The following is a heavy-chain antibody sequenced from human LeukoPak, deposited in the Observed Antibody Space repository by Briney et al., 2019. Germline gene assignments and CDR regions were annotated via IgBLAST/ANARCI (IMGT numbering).Heavy chain of an antibody. Sequence: GGSLRLSCAASGFTFSSYAMHWVRQAPGKGLEWVAVISYDGSNKYYADSVKGRFTISRDNSKNTLYLQMNSLRAEDTAVYYCAIHYYYDSSGYYLIDYWGQGTLVTVSS. D-gene: IGHD3-22*01. CDR2: ISYDGSNK. J-gene: IGHJ4*02. V-gene: IGHV3-30-3*01. CDR1: GFTFSSYA. CDR3: AIHYYYDSSGYYLIDY.